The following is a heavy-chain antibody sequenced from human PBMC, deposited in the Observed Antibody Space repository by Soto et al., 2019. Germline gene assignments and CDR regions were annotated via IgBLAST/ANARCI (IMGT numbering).Heavy chain of an antibody. CDR1: GFTFSSYA. Sequence: GGSLRLSCAASGFTFSSYAMHWVRQAPGKGLEWVAVISYDGSNKYYADSVKGRFTISRDNSKNTLYLQMNSLRAEDTAVYYCARDSRPGIAVAGTIDYWGQGTLVTVSS. CDR3: ARDSRPGIAVAGTIDY. J-gene: IGHJ4*02. D-gene: IGHD6-19*01. V-gene: IGHV3-30-3*01. CDR2: ISYDGSNK.